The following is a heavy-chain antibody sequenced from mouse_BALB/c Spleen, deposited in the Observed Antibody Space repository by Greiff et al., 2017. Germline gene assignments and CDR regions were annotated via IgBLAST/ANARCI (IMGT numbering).Heavy chain of an antibody. CDR3: ASLWSYAMDY. CDR1: GFNIKDYY. J-gene: IGHJ4*01. Sequence: VQLQQSGAELVRPGALVKLSCKASGFNIKDYYMHWVKQRPEQGLEWIGWIDPENGNTIYDPKFQGKASITADTSSNTAYLQLSSLTSEDTAVYYCASLWSYAMDYWGQGTSVTVSS. CDR2: IDPENGNT. V-gene: IGHV14-1*02.